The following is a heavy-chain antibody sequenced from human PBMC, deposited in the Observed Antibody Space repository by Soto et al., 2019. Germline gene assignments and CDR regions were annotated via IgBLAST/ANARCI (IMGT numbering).Heavy chain of an antibody. D-gene: IGHD4-17*01. CDR2: ISSTGNTI. CDR3: SRGHDYGDYGRY. Sequence: GGSLRLSCAVSGFTFSSFEMNWVRQAPGKGLEWVSHISSTGNTIYYADSVKGRFTISRDNAKNSLYLQMNSLRAGDTAVYYCSRGHDYGDYGRYWGQGTLVTVSS. CDR1: GFTFSSFE. J-gene: IGHJ4*02. V-gene: IGHV3-48*03.